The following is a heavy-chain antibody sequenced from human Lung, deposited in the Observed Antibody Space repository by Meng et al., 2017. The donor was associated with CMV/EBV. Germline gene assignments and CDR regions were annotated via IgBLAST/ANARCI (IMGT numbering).Heavy chain of an antibody. CDR3: ARIEFLYHRTTPFDY. Sequence: GGSXRLXCAASGFTFGGYSMMWVRQAPGKGLEWVSSISSSGTYIYYADSVKGRFTISRDNAENSLYLQMNSLSTDDTAIYYCARIEFLYHRTTPFDYWGQGTLVTVSS. CDR2: ISSSGTYI. J-gene: IGHJ4*02. CDR1: GFTFGGYS. V-gene: IGHV3-21*01. D-gene: IGHD2-2*01.